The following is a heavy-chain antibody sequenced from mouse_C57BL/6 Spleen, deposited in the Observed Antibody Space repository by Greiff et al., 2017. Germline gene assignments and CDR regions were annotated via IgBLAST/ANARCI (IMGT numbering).Heavy chain of an antibody. CDR1: GFNIKDYY. V-gene: IGHV14-2*01. Sequence: EVQRVESGAELVKPGASVKLSCTASGFNIKDYYMHWVQQRPEQGLGWIGRIDPEDGETKYAPKFQGKATITADTSSNTAYLQLSSLTSEDTAVYYCARLDSNFWYYGVWGTGTTVTVSS. CDR3: ARLDSNFWYYGV. D-gene: IGHD2-5*01. J-gene: IGHJ1*03. CDR2: IDPEDGET.